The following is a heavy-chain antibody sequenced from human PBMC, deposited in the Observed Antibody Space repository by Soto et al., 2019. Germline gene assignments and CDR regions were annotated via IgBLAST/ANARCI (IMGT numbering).Heavy chain of an antibody. D-gene: IGHD3-3*01. CDR3: ARDRYDFWSGPYFDY. V-gene: IGHV4-59*01. J-gene: IGHJ4*02. CDR2: IYYSGST. CDR1: GCSISSYY. Sequence: PSETLSLPCPVSGCSISSYYWSWIRQPPGKGLEWIGYIYYSGSTNYNPSLKSRVTISVDTSKNQFSLKLSSVTAADTAVYYCARDRYDFWSGPYFDYWGQGTLVTVSS.